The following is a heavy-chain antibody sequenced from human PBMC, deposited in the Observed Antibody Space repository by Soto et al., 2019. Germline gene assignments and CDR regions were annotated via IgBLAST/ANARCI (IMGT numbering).Heavy chain of an antibody. CDR2: IYYNGNT. CDR1: GGSISNHY. V-gene: IGHV4-59*11. D-gene: IGHD7-27*01. CDR3: TRANWYSAY. J-gene: IGHJ4*02. Sequence: QVQLPESGPGLVKPSETLSLTCTVSGGSISNHYWSWIRPPPGKGLEWIGYIYYNGNTNYNTPLKSRVTMSVDTSKNQIYLKLSSVNAADTAVYYCTRANWYSAYWGQGTLVTVSS.